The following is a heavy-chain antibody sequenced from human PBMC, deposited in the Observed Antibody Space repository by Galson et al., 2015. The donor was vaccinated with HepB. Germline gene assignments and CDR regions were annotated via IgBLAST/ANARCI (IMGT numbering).Heavy chain of an antibody. Sequence: SLRLSCAASGFTFSSYAMSWVRQAPGKGLEWVSAISGSGGSTYYADSVKGRFTISRDNSKNTLYLQMNSLRAEDTAVYYCARGGYGDYVEALDYWGQGTLVTVSS. CDR1: GFTFSSYA. CDR3: ARGGYGDYVEALDY. V-gene: IGHV3-23*01. D-gene: IGHD4-17*01. J-gene: IGHJ4*02. CDR2: ISGSGGST.